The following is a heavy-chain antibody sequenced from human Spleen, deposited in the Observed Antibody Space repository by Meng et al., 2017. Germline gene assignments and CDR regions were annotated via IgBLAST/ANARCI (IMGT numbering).Heavy chain of an antibody. D-gene: IGHD2-2*01. CDR1: GYTFAAYW. V-gene: IGHV1-8*02. CDR3: ARYHCSSTSCYAEALDY. J-gene: IGHJ4*02. Sequence: QVQRVQSGPEVKKPGASVKLSCKPSGYTFAAYWIHWLRQAPGQGLEWMGWMNPNSGNTGYAQKFQGRVTMTTDTSTSTAYMELRSLRSDDTAVYYCARYHCSSTSCYAEALDYWGQGTLVTVSS. CDR2: MNPNSGNT.